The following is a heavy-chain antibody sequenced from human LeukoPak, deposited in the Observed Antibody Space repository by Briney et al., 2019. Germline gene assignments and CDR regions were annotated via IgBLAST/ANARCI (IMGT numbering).Heavy chain of an antibody. CDR3: ARAPNGYCSSTSCDDAFDI. D-gene: IGHD2-2*03. CDR1: GGSISSYY. V-gene: IGHV4-59*12. CDR2: IYYSGST. J-gene: IGHJ3*02. Sequence: SETLSLTCTVSGGSISSYYWSWIRQPPGKGLEWIGYIYYSGSTNYNPSLKSRVTISVDTSKNQFSLKLSSVTAADTAVYYCARAPNGYCSSTSCDDAFDIWGQGTMVTVSS.